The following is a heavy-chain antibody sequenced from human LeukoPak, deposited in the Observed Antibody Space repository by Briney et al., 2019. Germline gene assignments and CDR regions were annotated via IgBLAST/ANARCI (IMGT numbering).Heavy chain of an antibody. Sequence: SETLSLTCFVSGGSLSRHYWSWIRQPPGRGLELIGHIHDTGSTFYNPSLRGRVTISLDPSNNQFSLKLTSKTAADTAMYYCARFSSGCSTSSCYLTYWGQGTLVTVS. D-gene: IGHD2-2*01. CDR1: GGSLSRHY. V-gene: IGHV4-59*11. CDR2: IHDTGST. CDR3: ARFSSGCSTSSCYLTY. J-gene: IGHJ4*02.